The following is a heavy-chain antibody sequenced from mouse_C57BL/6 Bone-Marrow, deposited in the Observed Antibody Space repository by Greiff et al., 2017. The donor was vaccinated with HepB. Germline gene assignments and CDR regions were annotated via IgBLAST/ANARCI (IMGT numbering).Heavy chain of an antibody. CDR1: GFNIKDDY. D-gene: IGHD1-1*01. CDR3: TTWGDGYAMDY. Sequence: EVQLVESGAELVRPGASVKLSCTASGFNIKDDYMHWVKQRPEQGLEWIGWIDPENGDIEYASKFQGKATITADTSSNTAYLQLSSLTSEDTAVYYCTTWGDGYAMDYWGQGTSVTVSS. J-gene: IGHJ4*01. CDR2: IDPENGDI. V-gene: IGHV14-4*01.